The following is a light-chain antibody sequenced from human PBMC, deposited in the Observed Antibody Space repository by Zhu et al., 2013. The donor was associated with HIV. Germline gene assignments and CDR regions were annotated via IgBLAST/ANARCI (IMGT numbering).Light chain of an antibody. V-gene: IGKV1-13*02. CDR1: QEIKNV. CDR2: DGS. Sequence: AILLTQSPSPLSASVGDRVTITCRATQEIKNVIAWYQQKPGKPPRLLIYDGSTLQTGVSSRFSGGGSGTDFTLTISSLQPEDFATYYCQQFNSYPITFGPGTKVDLK. J-gene: IGKJ3*01. CDR3: QQFNSYPIT.